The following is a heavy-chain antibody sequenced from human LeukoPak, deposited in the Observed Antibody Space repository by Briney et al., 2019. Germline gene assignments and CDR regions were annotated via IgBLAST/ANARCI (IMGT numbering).Heavy chain of an antibody. V-gene: IGHV3-53*01. D-gene: IGHD6-13*01. CDR2: IYSGGST. CDR1: GFTVSSTY. J-gene: IGHJ6*02. CDR3: ASENSSSWYRNYYYGMDV. Sequence: PGGSLRLSCAGSGFTVSSTYMSWVRQAPGKGLEWVSVIYSGGSTYYADSVKGRFTISRDNSKNTLYLQMNSLRAEDTAVYYCASENSSSWYRNYYYGMDVWGQGTTVTVSS.